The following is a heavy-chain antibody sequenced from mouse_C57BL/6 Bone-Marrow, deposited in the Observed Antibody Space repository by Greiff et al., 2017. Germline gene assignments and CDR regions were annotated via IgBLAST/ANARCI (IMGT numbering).Heavy chain of an antibody. V-gene: IGHV14-4*01. J-gene: IGHJ2*01. Sequence: QLQQSGAELVRPGASVKLSCTASGFNIKDDYMHWVKQRPEPGLEWIGWIDPENGATDYASQFQGKATITADTSYNTAYLQLSSLTSEDTAVYYCTTWSGDYFDYWGQGTTLTVSS. D-gene: IGHD1-3*01. CDR1: GFNIKDDY. CDR3: TTWSGDYFDY. CDR2: IDPENGAT.